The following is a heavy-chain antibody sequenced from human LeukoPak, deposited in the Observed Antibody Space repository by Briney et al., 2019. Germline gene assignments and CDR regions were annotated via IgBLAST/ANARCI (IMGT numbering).Heavy chain of an antibody. Sequence: TLSLTCTLSGASLSSSSYYWGWIRQPPGKGLEWIGSIYYSGSTYYNPSLKSPFTISVDTAKNQFSMKLSSVTAADTAVYYCARFAACIAVASFAYWGQGTLVTVSS. J-gene: IGHJ4*02. V-gene: IGHV4-39*07. D-gene: IGHD6-19*01. CDR3: ARFAACIAVASFAY. CDR1: GASLSSSSYY. CDR2: IYYSGST.